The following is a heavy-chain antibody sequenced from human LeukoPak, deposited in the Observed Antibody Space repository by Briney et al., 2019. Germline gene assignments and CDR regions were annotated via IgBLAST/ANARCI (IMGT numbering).Heavy chain of an antibody. CDR2: ISGSGGST. Sequence: GGSLRLSCAASGFTFSSYAMSWVRQAPGKGLEWVSAISGSGGSTYYADSVKGRFTISRDNSKNTLYLQMNSLRAEDTAVYYCARDIGGNGLVGFDYWGQGTLVTVSS. CDR3: ARDIGGNGLVGFDY. J-gene: IGHJ4*02. V-gene: IGHV3-23*01. CDR1: GFTFSSYA. D-gene: IGHD4-23*01.